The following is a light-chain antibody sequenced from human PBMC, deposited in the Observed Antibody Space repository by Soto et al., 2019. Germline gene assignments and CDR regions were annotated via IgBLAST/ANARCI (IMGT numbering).Light chain of an antibody. CDR2: EVS. CDR1: SSDVGGYNF. J-gene: IGLJ2*01. Sequence: QSALTQPPSASGSPGQSVTISCTGTSSDVGGYNFVSWYQQLPGKAPKLLIYEVSKRPSGVPDRFSGSKSGNTASLTVSGLQAEDEADYYCNSYAGSNNFAVFGGGTKLTV. V-gene: IGLV2-8*01. CDR3: NSYAGSNNFAV.